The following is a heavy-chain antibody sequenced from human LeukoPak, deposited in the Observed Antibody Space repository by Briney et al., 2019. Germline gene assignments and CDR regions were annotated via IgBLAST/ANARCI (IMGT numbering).Heavy chain of an antibody. J-gene: IGHJ6*02. CDR3: ARFGSTVTGYYYGMDV. CDR1: GGSFSGYY. D-gene: IGHD4-17*01. V-gene: IGHV4-34*01. CDR2: INHSGST. Sequence: PSETLSLTCAVYGGSFSGYYWSWVRQPPGEGLERIGEINHSGSTNYNPSLKSRVTISVDTSKNQFSLKLSSVTAADTAVYYCARFGSTVTGYYYGMDVWGQGTTVTVSS.